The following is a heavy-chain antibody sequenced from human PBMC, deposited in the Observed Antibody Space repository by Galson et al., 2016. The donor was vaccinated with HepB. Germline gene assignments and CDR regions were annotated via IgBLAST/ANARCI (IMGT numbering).Heavy chain of an antibody. V-gene: IGHV5-51*01. J-gene: IGHJ3*02. CDR2: IYPGDSDT. CDR3: ARLGPHYFDRSQAFDI. CDR1: GYTFIHYW. D-gene: IGHD3-22*01. Sequence: QSGAEVKKPGESLKISCKGSGYTFIHYWIGWVRQVPGKGLEWMGIIYPGDSDTRYSPSFQGQVTFSADKSISTAYMQWSSLKASDTAIYYCARLGPHYFDRSQAFDIWGQGTMVTVSS.